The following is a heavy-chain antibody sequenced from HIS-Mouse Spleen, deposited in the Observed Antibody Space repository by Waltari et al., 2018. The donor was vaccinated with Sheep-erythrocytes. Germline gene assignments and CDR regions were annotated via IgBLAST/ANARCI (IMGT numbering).Heavy chain of an antibody. V-gene: IGHV3-15*01. CDR2: IKSKTDGGTT. J-gene: IGHJ4*02. CDR1: GFTFSNAW. D-gene: IGHD3-3*01. Sequence: EVQLVESGGGLVKPGGSLRLSCAASGFTFSNAWVSWGRQAPGKGLEWVGRIKSKTDGGTTDYAAPVKGRFTISRDDSKNTLYLQMNSLKTEDTAVYYCTTDLYYDFWSGSKYFDYWGQGTLVTVSS. CDR3: TTDLYYDFWSGSKYFDY.